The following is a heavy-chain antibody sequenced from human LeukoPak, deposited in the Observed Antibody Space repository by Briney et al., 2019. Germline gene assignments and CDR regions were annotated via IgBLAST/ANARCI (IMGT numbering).Heavy chain of an antibody. CDR2: ICAYNGNT. J-gene: IGHJ6*02. V-gene: IGHV1-18*01. D-gene: IGHD1-1*01. CDR3: ARDRLQLEQNFYYYAMDV. CDR1: GYTFTSYG. Sequence: ASVRVSCKTSGYTFTSYGITWVRQAPGRALEWMGWICAYNGNTNYAQKLQGRVTMTTDTSTSTAYMELRSLRSDDTAVYFCARDRLQLEQNFYYYAMDVWGQGTTVTVSS.